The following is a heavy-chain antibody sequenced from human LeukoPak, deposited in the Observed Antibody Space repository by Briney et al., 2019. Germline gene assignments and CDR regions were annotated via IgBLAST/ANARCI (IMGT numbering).Heavy chain of an antibody. Sequence: SETLSLTCTVSGGSISSYYWSWIRQPPGKGLEWIGYIYYSGSTNYNPSLKSRVTISVDTSKNQFSLKLSSVTAADTAVYYCAGFPRARNWFDPWGQGTLVTVSS. D-gene: IGHD3-10*01. J-gene: IGHJ5*02. CDR3: AGFPRARNWFDP. CDR1: GGSISSYY. CDR2: IYYSGST. V-gene: IGHV4-59*01.